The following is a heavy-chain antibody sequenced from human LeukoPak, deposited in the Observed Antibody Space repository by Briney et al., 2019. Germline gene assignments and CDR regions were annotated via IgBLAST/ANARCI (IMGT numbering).Heavy chain of an antibody. V-gene: IGHV1-24*01. D-gene: IGHD2-2*01. CDR1: GYTLTELS. J-gene: IGHJ5*01. CDR3: ATYLYCSSTSCYSWFDS. Sequence: ASVKVSCKVSGYTLTELSMHWVRQAPGKGLEWMGGFDPEDGETIYAQKFQGRVTMTEDTSTDTAYMELSSLRSEDTAVYYCATYLYCSSTSCYSWFDSWGQGTLVTVSS. CDR2: FDPEDGET.